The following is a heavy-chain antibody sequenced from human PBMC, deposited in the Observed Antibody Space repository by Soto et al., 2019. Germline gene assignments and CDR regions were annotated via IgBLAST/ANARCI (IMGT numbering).Heavy chain of an antibody. J-gene: IGHJ4*02. V-gene: IGHV4-59*11. Sequence: PSETLSLTCTVSGGSISSHYWSWIRQPPGKGLEWIGYIYYSGTTNYNPSLKSRVTISVDTSKNQFSLKLSSVTAADTAVYYCTRDRYTNSWYNFDNWGQGTLVTVSS. CDR2: IYYSGTT. D-gene: IGHD6-13*01. CDR3: TRDRYTNSWYNFDN. CDR1: GGSISSHY.